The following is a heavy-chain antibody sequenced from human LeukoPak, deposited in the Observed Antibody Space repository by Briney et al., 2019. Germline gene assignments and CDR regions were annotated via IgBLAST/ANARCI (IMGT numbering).Heavy chain of an antibody. J-gene: IGHJ4*02. D-gene: IGHD2-15*01. V-gene: IGHV3-30*04. Sequence: GSLRLSCAASGFTFSSYAMHWVRQAPGKGLEWVAVISYDGSNKYYADSVKGRFTISRDNSKNTLYLQMNSLRAEDTAVYYCARDLAGSRDKWGQGTLVTVSS. CDR1: GFTFSSYA. CDR2: ISYDGSNK. CDR3: ARDLAGSRDK.